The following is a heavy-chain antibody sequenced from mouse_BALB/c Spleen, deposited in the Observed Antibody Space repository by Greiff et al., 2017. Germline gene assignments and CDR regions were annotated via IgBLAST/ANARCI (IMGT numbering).Heavy chain of an antibody. V-gene: IGHV2-9*02. D-gene: IGHD2-14*01. CDR2: IWAGGST. CDR1: GFSLTSYG. J-gene: IGHJ4*01. CDR3: ARERNRYDGGYYAMDY. Sequence: VQLVESGPGLVAPSQSLSITCTVSGFSLTSYGVHWVRQPPGKGLEWLGVIWAGGSTNYNSALMSRLSISKDNSKSQVFLKMNSLQTDDTAMYYCARERNRYDGGYYAMDYWGQGTSVTVSS.